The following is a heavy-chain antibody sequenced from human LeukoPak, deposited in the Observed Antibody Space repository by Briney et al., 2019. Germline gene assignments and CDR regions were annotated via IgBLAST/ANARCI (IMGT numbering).Heavy chain of an antibody. CDR1: GFTFSDYY. Sequence: PGGSLRLSCAASGFTFSDYYMSWIRQAPGKGLEWVSYISSSSSYTNYADSVKGRFTISRDNAKNSLYLQMNSLRAEDTAVYYCARNPTYYDILPGYFDYWAQGPLVPVSS. V-gene: IGHV3-11*06. J-gene: IGHJ4*02. D-gene: IGHD3-9*01. CDR3: ARNPTYYDILPGYFDY. CDR2: ISSSSSYT.